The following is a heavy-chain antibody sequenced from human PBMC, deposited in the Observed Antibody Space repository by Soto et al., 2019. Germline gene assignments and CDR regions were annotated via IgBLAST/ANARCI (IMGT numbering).Heavy chain of an antibody. D-gene: IGHD3-22*01. CDR3: ARRTSSGYYRYCDS. CDR2: TIPTFNTG. CDR1: GGTFSNSP. J-gene: IGHJ4*02. V-gene: IGHV1-69*06. Sequence: QVQLVQSGAEVKKPGSSVKVSCKASGGTFSNSPISWVRQAPGQGLEWMGGTIPTFNTGNYAQKFQGRLTITADKATNTAYMELSSLRSEDTAVYYCARRTSSGYYRYCDSGGQGTLVTVS.